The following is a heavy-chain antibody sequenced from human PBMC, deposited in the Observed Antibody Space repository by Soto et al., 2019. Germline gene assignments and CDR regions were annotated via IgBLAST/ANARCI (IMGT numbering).Heavy chain of an antibody. CDR3: ARQIYDSDTGPNFQYYFDS. D-gene: IGHD3-22*01. V-gene: IGHV5-10-1*01. Sequence: GESLKISCKGSGYSFTSYWISWVRQMPGKGLEWMGRIDPSDSQTYYSPSFRGHVTISVTKSITTVFLQWSSLRASDTAMYYCARQIYDSDTGPNFQYYFDSWGQGTPVTVSS. CDR2: IDPSDSQT. J-gene: IGHJ4*02. CDR1: GYSFTSYW.